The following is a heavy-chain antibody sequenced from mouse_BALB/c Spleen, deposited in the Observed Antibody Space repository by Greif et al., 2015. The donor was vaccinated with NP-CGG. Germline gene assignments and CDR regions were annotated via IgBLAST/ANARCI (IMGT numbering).Heavy chain of an antibody. CDR3: ARNDGFAY. D-gene: IGHD2-12*01. CDR2: IDPANGNT. J-gene: IGHJ3*01. Sequence: EVKLMESGAELKPGASVKLSCTASGFNIKDTYMHWVKQRPEQGLEWIGRIDPANGNTKYDPKFQGKATITADTSSNTAYLQLSSLTSEDTAVYYCARNDGFAYWGQGTLVTVSA. CDR1: GFNIKDTY. V-gene: IGHV14-3*02.